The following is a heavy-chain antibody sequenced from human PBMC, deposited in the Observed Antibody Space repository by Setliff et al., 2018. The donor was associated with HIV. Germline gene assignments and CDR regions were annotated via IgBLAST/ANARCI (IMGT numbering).Heavy chain of an antibody. J-gene: IGHJ3*01. CDR3: AREAPRYASGAFDF. CDR1: GYNFNNFG. V-gene: IGHV1-18*01. D-gene: IGHD3-10*01. Sequence: ASVKVSCKSSGYNFNNFGVSWVRQAPGQGLEWLGYINGYNSKTHHSPRLQGRLTLTTDTSTNTVYLELRSLISDDTAIYYCAREAPRYASGAFDFWGQGTMVTVSS. CDR2: INGYNSKT.